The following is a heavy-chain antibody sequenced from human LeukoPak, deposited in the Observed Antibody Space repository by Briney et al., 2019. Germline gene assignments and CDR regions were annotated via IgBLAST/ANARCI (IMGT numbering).Heavy chain of an antibody. D-gene: IGHD3-3*01. V-gene: IGHV3-48*01. Sequence: GGSLRLSCAASGFTFSSYSMNWVRQAPGKGLEWVSYISSSSSTIYYADSVKGRFTISRDNAKNSLYLQMNSLRAEDTAVYYCARGTITIFGVVTLRPPDYWGQGTLVTVSS. CDR1: GFTFSSYS. J-gene: IGHJ4*02. CDR2: ISSSSSTI. CDR3: ARGTITIFGVVTLRPPDY.